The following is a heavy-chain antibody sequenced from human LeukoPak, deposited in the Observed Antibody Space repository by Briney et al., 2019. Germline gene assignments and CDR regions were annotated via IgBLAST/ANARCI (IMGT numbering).Heavy chain of an antibody. V-gene: IGHV4-34*01. CDR1: GGSFSGYY. CDR2: INHSGST. CDR3: ARYFSGSSYNWFDP. J-gene: IGHJ5*02. Sequence: PSETLSLTCAVYGGSFSGYYWSWIRQPPGKGLEWIGEINHSGSTNYNPSLKSRVTISVDTSKNQFSPKLSSVTAADTAVYYCARYFSGSSYNWFDPWGQGTLVTVSS. D-gene: IGHD3-10*01.